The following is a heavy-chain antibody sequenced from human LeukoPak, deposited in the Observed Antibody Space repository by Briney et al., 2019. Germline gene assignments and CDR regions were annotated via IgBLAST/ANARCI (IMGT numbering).Heavy chain of an antibody. Sequence: SETLSLTCTVSGGSISSYYWSWIRQPPGKGLEWIGYIYYSGSTNYNPSLKSRVTISVDTSKNQFSLKLSSVTAADTAVYYCARGDVGATTSDYWGQGTLVTVSS. CDR2: IYYSGST. D-gene: IGHD1-26*01. J-gene: IGHJ4*02. V-gene: IGHV4-59*01. CDR1: GGSISSYY. CDR3: ARGDVGATTSDY.